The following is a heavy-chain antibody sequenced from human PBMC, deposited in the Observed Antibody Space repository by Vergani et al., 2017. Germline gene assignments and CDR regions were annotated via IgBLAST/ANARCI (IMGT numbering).Heavy chain of an antibody. Sequence: EVQLVESGGGLVQPGGSLRLSCVGSGFTFSSYWMSWVRQAPGKGLEWVATIKRDGSEVYYGDSAKGRFTISRDNAKNSLYLQMNSLRAEDTAVYYCARDSLYYDILTGYFPNWFDPWGQGTLVTVSS. CDR3: ARDSLYYDILTGYFPNWFDP. V-gene: IGHV3-7*01. D-gene: IGHD3-9*01. J-gene: IGHJ5*02. CDR2: IKRDGSEV. CDR1: GFTFSSYW.